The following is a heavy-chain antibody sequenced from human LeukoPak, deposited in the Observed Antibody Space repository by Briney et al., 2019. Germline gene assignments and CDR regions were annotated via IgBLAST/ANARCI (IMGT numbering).Heavy chain of an antibody. CDR1: GFTFSSYA. Sequence: GGLLRLSCAASGFTFSSYAMSWVRQAPGKGLEWVSAITSSGGSTYHADSVKGRFTISRDNSKNTLYLQMNSLRDEDTAVYYCVKGSSSSRPYYFDYWGQGTLVTVSS. CDR3: VKGSSSSRPYYFDY. CDR2: ITSSGGST. V-gene: IGHV3-23*01. D-gene: IGHD2-2*01. J-gene: IGHJ4*02.